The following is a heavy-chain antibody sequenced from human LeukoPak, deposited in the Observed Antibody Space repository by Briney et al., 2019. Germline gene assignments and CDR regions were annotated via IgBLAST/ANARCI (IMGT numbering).Heavy chain of an antibody. Sequence: GESLKISCKGSGDSFTSYWISWVRQMPGKGLEWMGRIDPSDSYTNYSPSFQGHVTISADKSISTAYLQWSSLRAEDTAVYYCARILAARDYYYGMDVWGQGTTVTVSS. V-gene: IGHV5-10-1*01. CDR3: ARILAARDYYYGMDV. CDR1: GDSFTSYW. D-gene: IGHD6-6*01. J-gene: IGHJ6*02. CDR2: IDPSDSYT.